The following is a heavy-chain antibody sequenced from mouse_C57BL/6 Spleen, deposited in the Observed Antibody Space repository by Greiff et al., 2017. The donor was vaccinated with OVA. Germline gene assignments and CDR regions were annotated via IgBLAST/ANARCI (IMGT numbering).Heavy chain of an antibody. V-gene: IGHV1-19*01. CDR1: GYTFTDYY. CDR3: ARREDSKHAMDY. Sequence: EVQLQQSGPVLVKPGASVKMSCKASGYTFTDYYMNWVKQSHGKSLEWIGVINPYNGGTSYNQKFKGKATLTVDKSSSTAYMELNSLTSEDSAVYYCARREDSKHAMDYWGQGTSVTVSS. J-gene: IGHJ4*01. D-gene: IGHD2-5*01. CDR2: INPYNGGT.